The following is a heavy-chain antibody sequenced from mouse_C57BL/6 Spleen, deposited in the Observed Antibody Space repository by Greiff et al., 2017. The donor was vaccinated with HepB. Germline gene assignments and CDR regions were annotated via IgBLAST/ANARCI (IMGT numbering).Heavy chain of an antibody. D-gene: IGHD4-1*01. CDR3: TSRGKTGLGSWFAY. CDR2: IDPETGGT. CDR1: GYTFTDYE. J-gene: IGHJ3*01. V-gene: IGHV1-15*01. Sequence: QVQLQQSGAELVRPGASVTLSCKASGYTFTDYEMHWVKQTPVHGLEWIGAIDPETGGTAYNQKFKGKAILTADKSSSTAYMELRSLTSEDSAVYYCTSRGKTGLGSWFAYWGQGTLVTVSA.